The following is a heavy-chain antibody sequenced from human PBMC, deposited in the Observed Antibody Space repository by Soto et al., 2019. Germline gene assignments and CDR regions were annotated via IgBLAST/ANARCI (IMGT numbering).Heavy chain of an antibody. CDR3: AREYYYDSSGYYYYYYYYGMDV. CDR2: ISGSGGST. J-gene: IGHJ6*02. D-gene: IGHD3-22*01. Sequence: GGSLRLSCAASGFTFSSYAMSWVRQAPGKGLEWVSAISGSGGSTYYADSVKGRFTISRDNSKNTLYLQMNSLRAEDTAVYYCAREYYYDSSGYYYYYYYYGMDVWGQGTTVTVSS. V-gene: IGHV3-23*01. CDR1: GFTFSSYA.